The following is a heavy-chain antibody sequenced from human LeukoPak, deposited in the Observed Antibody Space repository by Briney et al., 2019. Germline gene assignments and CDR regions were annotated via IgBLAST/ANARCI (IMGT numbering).Heavy chain of an antibody. J-gene: IGHJ3*02. D-gene: IGHD2-15*01. CDR1: GFTFSDYS. V-gene: IGHV3-7*01. Sequence: GGSLRLSCAASGFTFSDYSMSWVRQAPGKGLDWVANIKQDGSEKYYVDSVKGRFTISRDNAKNSLYLQMNGLRAEDTAVYYCARVRGGYCSGANCFHTFDIWGQGTMVTVSS. CDR3: ARVRGGYCSGANCFHTFDI. CDR2: IKQDGSEK.